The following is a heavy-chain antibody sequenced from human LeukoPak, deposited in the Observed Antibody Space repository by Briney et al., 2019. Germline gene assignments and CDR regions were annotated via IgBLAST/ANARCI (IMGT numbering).Heavy chain of an antibody. J-gene: IGHJ4*02. Sequence: SETLSLTCTVSGGSISSSSYYWGWIRQPPGKGLEWIGSIYYSGSTYYNPSLKSRVTISVDTSKNQFSLKLSSVTAADTAVYYCARGITMVRGVISSFDYWGQGTLVTVSS. CDR1: GGSISSSSYY. D-gene: IGHD3-10*01. CDR2: IYYSGST. CDR3: ARGITMVRGVISSFDY. V-gene: IGHV4-39*01.